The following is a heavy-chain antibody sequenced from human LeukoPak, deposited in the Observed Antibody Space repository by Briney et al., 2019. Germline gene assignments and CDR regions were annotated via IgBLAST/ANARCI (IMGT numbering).Heavy chain of an antibody. D-gene: IGHD5-12*01. CDR2: IYSSGDT. J-gene: IGHJ1*01. V-gene: IGHV3-53*01. CDR3: ARIPIVTITSGGY. Sequence: GGSLRLSCAASGFTVSSNYMSWVRQAPGKGLDWVSVIYSSGDTYYADSVKGRLTISRDNSKNTLYLQMNSPRAEDTAVYYCARIPIVTITSGGYWGQGTLVTVSS. CDR1: GFTVSSNY.